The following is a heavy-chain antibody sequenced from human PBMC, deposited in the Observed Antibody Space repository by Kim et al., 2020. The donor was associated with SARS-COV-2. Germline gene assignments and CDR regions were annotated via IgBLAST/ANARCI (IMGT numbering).Heavy chain of an antibody. D-gene: IGHD3-16*01. CDR2: TYYRSKWYN. Sequence: SQTLSLTCAISGDSVSSNSAAWNWIRQSPSRGLEWLGRTYYRSKWYNDYAVSVKSRITINPDTSKNQFSLQLNSVTPEDTAVYYCVRDYVGYVGWAYYFDYWGQGTLVTVSS. J-gene: IGHJ4*02. V-gene: IGHV6-1*01. CDR1: GDSVSSNSAA. CDR3: VRDYVGYVGWAYYFDY.